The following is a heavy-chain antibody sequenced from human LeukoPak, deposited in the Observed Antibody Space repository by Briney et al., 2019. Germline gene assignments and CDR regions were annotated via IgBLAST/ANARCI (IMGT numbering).Heavy chain of an antibody. CDR2: IRYDGSNK. Sequence: PGGSLRLSCAASGFTFSNYGMHWVRQAPGKGLEWVAFIRYDGSNKYYVDSMKGRFTISRDNSKNTLHLQMNSLRAEDTAVYYCAKDDRRYCSSTSCLDSFDPWGQGTLVTVSS. D-gene: IGHD2-2*01. CDR1: GFTFSNYG. CDR3: AKDDRRYCSSTSCLDSFDP. V-gene: IGHV3-30*02. J-gene: IGHJ5*02.